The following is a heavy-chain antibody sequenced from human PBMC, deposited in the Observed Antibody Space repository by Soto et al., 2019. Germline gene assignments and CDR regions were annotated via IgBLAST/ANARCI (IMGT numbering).Heavy chain of an antibody. CDR3: ARVTTEVTAGYY. CDR1: GFAVSSSY. Sequence: EVQLVESGGGLIQPGGSLRLSCAASGFAVSSSYMSWVRQAPGKGLEWVSVIYTGGTTYYADSVKGRFTISRDNSKNTLYLQMNSLGAEDTAVYYCARVTTEVTAGYYWGQGTLVTVSS. D-gene: IGHD4-17*01. CDR2: IYTGGTT. J-gene: IGHJ4*02. V-gene: IGHV3-53*01.